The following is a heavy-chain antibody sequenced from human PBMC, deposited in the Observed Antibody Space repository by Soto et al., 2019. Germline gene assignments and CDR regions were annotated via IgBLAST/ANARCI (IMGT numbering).Heavy chain of an antibody. J-gene: IGHJ6*02. Sequence: GGSLRLSCAASGFTFSSYAMHWVRQAPGKGLEWVAVISYDGSNKYYADSVKGRFTISRDNSKNTLYLQMNSLRAEDTAVYYCARANPSGFGVVYYYYGMDVWGQGTTVTVSS. CDR2: ISYDGSNK. CDR3: ARANPSGFGVVYYYYGMDV. V-gene: IGHV3-30-3*01. D-gene: IGHD3-3*01. CDR1: GFTFSSYA.